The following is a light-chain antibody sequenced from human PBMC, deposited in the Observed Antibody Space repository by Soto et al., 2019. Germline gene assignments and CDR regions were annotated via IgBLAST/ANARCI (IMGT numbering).Light chain of an antibody. Sequence: QYALTQPASVSGSPGQSITISCTGTSSDICDYTHVSWYQQHPGKAPKLIIYEVSDRPAGVSNRFSGSKSGNTSSLTISGLQTEDEDDYYCCSYTSISTSAVVGGGTKVTFL. CDR2: EVS. V-gene: IGLV2-14*01. CDR1: SSDICDYTH. CDR3: CSYTSISTSAV. J-gene: IGLJ2*01.